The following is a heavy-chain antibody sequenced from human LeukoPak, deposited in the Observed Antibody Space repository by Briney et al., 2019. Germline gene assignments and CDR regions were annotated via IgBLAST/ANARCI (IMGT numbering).Heavy chain of an antibody. V-gene: IGHV4-30-2*01. D-gene: IGHD3-10*01. CDR1: GGSISSGGYY. CDR3: ARLRLGGASGDWFDP. Sequence: PSQTLSLTCTVSGGSISSGGYYWSWIRQPPGKGLEWIGYIYHRGSANYNPSLKSRVAVSLDTSKNQFSLKLSSVTAADTAVYYCARLRLGGASGDWFDPWGQGTLVTVSS. J-gene: IGHJ5*02. CDR2: IYHRGSA.